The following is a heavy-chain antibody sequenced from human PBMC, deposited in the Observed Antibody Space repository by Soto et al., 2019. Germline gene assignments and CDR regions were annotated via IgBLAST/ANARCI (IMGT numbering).Heavy chain of an antibody. CDR2: ISYDGRNK. Sequence: VGALRVSGAASGFTFRSYVMHWVRQARGKGLEWVAVISYDGRNKNYADSVKGRFTISRDNSKNTLYLQMNSLRVEDTAVYYCAKDQEDYGSGSYSAFDYWGQGTLVTVSS. D-gene: IGHD3-10*01. V-gene: IGHV3-30*18. CDR3: AKDQEDYGSGSYSAFDY. CDR1: GFTFRSYV. J-gene: IGHJ4*02.